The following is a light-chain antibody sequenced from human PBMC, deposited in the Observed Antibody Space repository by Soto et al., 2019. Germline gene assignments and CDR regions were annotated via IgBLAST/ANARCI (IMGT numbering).Light chain of an antibody. CDR2: DVS. Sequence: QSVLTQPASVSGSPGQSFTISCTGTSSDVGGYNYVSWYQQHPGKAPKLMIYDVSNRPSGVSNRFSGSKSGNTASLTISGLQAEDEADYYCSSYTSSSTLGVFGTGTKGT. CDR1: SSDVGGYNY. V-gene: IGLV2-14*01. J-gene: IGLJ1*01. CDR3: SSYTSSSTLGV.